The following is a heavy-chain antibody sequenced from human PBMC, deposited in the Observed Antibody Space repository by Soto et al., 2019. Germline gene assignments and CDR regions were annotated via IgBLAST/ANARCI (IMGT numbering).Heavy chain of an antibody. V-gene: IGHV3-23*01. J-gene: IGHJ4*02. CDR3: AKSGSGYDPRAPPYYFDY. Sequence: GALRLSCAASGFTFSSYAMSWVRQAPGKGLEWVSAISGSGGSTYYADSVKGRFTISRDNSKNTLYLQMNSLRAEDTAVYYCAKSGSGYDPRAPPYYFDYWGQGTLVTVSS. D-gene: IGHD5-12*01. CDR1: GFTFSSYA. CDR2: ISGSGGST.